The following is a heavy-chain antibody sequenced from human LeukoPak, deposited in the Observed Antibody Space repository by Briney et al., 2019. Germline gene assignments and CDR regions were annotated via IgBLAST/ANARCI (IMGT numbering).Heavy chain of an antibody. D-gene: IGHD2-2*01. CDR2: IPYDGSNK. V-gene: IGHV3-30-3*01. CDR3: ARDRRPYCSSTSCYGEKWFDP. J-gene: IGHJ5*02. CDR1: GFTFSSYA. Sequence: RSLRLSCAASGFTFSSYAMHWVRQAPGKGLEWVAVIPYDGSNKYYADSVKGRFTISRDNSKNTLYLQMNSLRAEDTAVYYCARDRRPYCSSTSCYGEKWFDPWGQGTLVTVSS.